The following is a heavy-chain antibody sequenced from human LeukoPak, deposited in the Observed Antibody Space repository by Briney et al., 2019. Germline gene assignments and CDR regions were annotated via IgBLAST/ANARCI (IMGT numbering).Heavy chain of an antibody. Sequence: PGGSLRLSCAASGFTFSDHYMDWARQAPGKGLEWVGRTRNKANSYTTEYAASVKGRFTISRDDSKNSLYLQMNSLKTEDTAVYYCARDGYSGYGFLDVWGKGTTVTVSS. J-gene: IGHJ6*04. CDR1: GFTFSDHY. CDR2: TRNKANSYTT. V-gene: IGHV3-72*01. CDR3: ARDGYSGYGFLDV. D-gene: IGHD5-12*01.